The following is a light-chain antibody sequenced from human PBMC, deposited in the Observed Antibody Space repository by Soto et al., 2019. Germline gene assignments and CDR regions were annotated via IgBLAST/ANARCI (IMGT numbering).Light chain of an antibody. J-gene: IGKJ4*01. CDR2: AAS. CDR3: QQSYSTPLT. Sequence: DIQMTQSPSSLSASVGDRVTITCRASQSISSYLNWYQQKPGKAPKLLIYAASSLQSGVPSRFSGSGSGTDFTLTISSLQPEDFATYYCQQSYSTPLTFGGGNKVEIQ. CDR1: QSISSY. V-gene: IGKV1-39*01.